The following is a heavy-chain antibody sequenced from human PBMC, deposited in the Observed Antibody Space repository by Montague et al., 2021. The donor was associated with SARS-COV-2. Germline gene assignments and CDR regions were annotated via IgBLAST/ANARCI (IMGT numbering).Heavy chain of an antibody. CDR1: GDSISTDNW. V-gene: IGHV4-4*02. J-gene: IGHJ4*02. CDR2: IYHTASN. Sequence: SETLSLTCVVYGDSISTDNWWTWVRLPPGKGLEWVGVIYHTASNKYKPSLKSRVSMSVDKSCHQFSLGLTSVTAEDTAIYYCASKGSGRSDLDYWGQGTLVTVSS. CDR3: ASKGSGRSDLDY. D-gene: IGHD1-26*01.